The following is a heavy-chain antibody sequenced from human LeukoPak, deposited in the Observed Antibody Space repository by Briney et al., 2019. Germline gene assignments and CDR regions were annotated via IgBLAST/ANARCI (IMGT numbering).Heavy chain of an antibody. J-gene: IGHJ6*02. D-gene: IGHD4-23*01. CDR2: IYYSGST. CDR1: GGSISSYY. V-gene: IGHV4-59*08. Sequence: SETLSLTCTVSGGSISSYYWSWIRQPPGKGLEWIGYIYYSGSTNYNPPLKSRVTISVDTSKNQFSLKLSSVTAADTAVYYCARWGRSATVVTPLDYYGMDVWGQGTTVTVSS. CDR3: ARWGRSATVVTPLDYYGMDV.